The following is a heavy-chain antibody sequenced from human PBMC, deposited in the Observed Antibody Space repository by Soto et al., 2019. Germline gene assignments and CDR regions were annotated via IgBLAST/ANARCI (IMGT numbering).Heavy chain of an antibody. CDR3: AKDWAAVVTAIPDY. Sequence: GGSLRLSCAASGFTFSSYGMHWVRQAPGKGLEWVAVISYDGSNKYYADSVKGRFTISRDNSKNTLYLQMNSLRAEDTAVYYCAKDWAAVVTAIPDYWGQGTLVTVSS. CDR2: ISYDGSNK. J-gene: IGHJ4*02. V-gene: IGHV3-30*18. CDR1: GFTFSSYG. D-gene: IGHD2-21*02.